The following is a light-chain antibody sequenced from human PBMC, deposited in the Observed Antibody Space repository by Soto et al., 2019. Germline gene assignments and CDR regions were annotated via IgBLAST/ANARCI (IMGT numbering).Light chain of an antibody. CDR3: AAWDHRLNRYV. CDR1: SSNIGSNT. V-gene: IGLV1-44*01. Sequence: QSVLTQPPSASRTPGQRVTISCSGSSSNIGSNTVNWYQQLPGTAPKLLIYGNNQRPSGVPDRFSGSKSGPSASLAISGLQSEDEVDYYCAAWDHRLNRYVFGTEPKVT. CDR2: GNN. J-gene: IGLJ1*01.